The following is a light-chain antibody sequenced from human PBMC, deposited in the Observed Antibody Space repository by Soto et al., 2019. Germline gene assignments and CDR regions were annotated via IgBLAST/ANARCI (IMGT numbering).Light chain of an antibody. CDR1: QRISNW. CDR3: QQYNSYSGT. J-gene: IGKJ3*01. Sequence: DIQMTQSPSTLSASVGDRVTITCRASQRISNWLAWYQQKPGKAPKLVIYRASTLESGVPSRFSGSGSGKEFTLTISSLQPDDFATYFCQQYNSYSGTFGPGTKVDIK. V-gene: IGKV1-5*03. CDR2: RAS.